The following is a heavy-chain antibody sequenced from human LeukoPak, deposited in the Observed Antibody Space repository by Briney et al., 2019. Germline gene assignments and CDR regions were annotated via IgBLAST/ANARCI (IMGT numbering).Heavy chain of an antibody. CDR1: GGSFSGYY. CDR3: ARGAYYYDSSGYFMDV. J-gene: IGHJ6*02. Sequence: SETLSLTCAVYGGSFSGYYWSWIRQPPGKGLEWIGEINYSGSTNYNPSLKSRVTISVDTSKNQFSLKLSSVTAADTAVYYCARGAYYYDSSGYFMDVWGQGTTVTVSS. V-gene: IGHV4-34*01. D-gene: IGHD3-22*01. CDR2: INYSGST.